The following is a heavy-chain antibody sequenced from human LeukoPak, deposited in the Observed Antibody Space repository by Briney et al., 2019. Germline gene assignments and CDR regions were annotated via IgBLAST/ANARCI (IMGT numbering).Heavy chain of an antibody. CDR2: ISPSGTTI. V-gene: IGHV3-48*03. Sequence: PGGSLRLSFAASGFTFSTYESNWVRQAPGKGLEWVSSISPSGTTIYYAESVKGRFTISRDNAKNSVYVQMNSLRAEDTADYYCARKTFGTVYFDYWGQGILVTVSS. J-gene: IGHJ4*02. D-gene: IGHD1-1*01. CDR3: ARKTFGTVYFDY. CDR1: GFTFSTYE.